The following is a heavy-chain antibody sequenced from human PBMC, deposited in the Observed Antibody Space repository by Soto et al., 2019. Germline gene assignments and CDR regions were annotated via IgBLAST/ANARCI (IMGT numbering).Heavy chain of an antibody. Sequence: SDTLSLTCVVSGFSINSGGYSWSWIRQPPGRGLEWIGNIYPSGSANYSPSLKTRVTISVDRSMNHFSLNLGSVTAADTAVYYCAREIFPYGMDVWGPGTKVTVSS. CDR1: GFSINSGGYS. D-gene: IGHD3-3*01. CDR3: AREIFPYGMDV. CDR2: IYPSGSA. J-gene: IGHJ6*02. V-gene: IGHV4-30-2*01.